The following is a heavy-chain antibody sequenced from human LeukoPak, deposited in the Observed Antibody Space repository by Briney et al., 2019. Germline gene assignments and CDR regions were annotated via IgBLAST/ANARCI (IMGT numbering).Heavy chain of an antibody. Sequence: PSETLSLTCTASGGSISSYYWSWIRQPPGKGLEWIGYIYYSGSTNYNPSLKSRVTISVDTSKNQFSLKLSSVTAADTAVYYCARDRNDCSGGSCSFDYWGQGTLVTVSS. J-gene: IGHJ4*02. CDR1: GGSISSYY. CDR2: IYYSGST. CDR3: ARDRNDCSGGSCSFDY. V-gene: IGHV4-59*12. D-gene: IGHD2-15*01.